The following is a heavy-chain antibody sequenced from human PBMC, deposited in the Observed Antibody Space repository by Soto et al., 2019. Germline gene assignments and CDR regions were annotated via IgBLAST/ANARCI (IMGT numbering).Heavy chain of an antibody. CDR1: GGSISSYY. CDR3: AGAGITMVHMDV. V-gene: IGHV4-59*01. CDR2: IYYSGST. Sequence: PSETLSLTCTVSGGSISSYYWSWIRQPPGKGLEWIGYIYYSGSTNYNPSLKSRVTISVDTSKNQFSLKLSSVTAADTAVYYCAGAGITMVHMDVWGKGTTVTVSS. D-gene: IGHD3-10*01. J-gene: IGHJ6*03.